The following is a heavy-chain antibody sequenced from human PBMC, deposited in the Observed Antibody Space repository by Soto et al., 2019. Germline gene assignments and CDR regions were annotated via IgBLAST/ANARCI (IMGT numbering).Heavy chain of an antibody. D-gene: IGHD3-10*01. CDR2: TRNKANSYTT. V-gene: IGHV3-72*01. CDR1: GFTFSDHY. Sequence: PGGSLRLSCAASGFTFSDHYMDWVRQAPGKGLEWVGRTRNKANSYTTEYAASVKGRFTISRDDSKNSLYLQMNSLKTEDTAVYYCARVTFGAFDIWGQGTMVTVSS. CDR3: ARVTFGAFDI. J-gene: IGHJ3*02.